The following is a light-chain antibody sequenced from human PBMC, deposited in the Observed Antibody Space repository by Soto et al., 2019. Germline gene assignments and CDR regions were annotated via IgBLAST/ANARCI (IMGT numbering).Light chain of an antibody. CDR3: SSYTSSSTLVV. V-gene: IGLV2-14*01. Sequence: TGTSSDVGGYNYVSWYQQHPGKAPKLMIYEVSNRPSGVSNRFSGSKSGNTASLTISGLQAEDEADYYCSSYTSSSTLVVFGGGTKLTVL. CDR1: SSDVGGYNY. J-gene: IGLJ2*01. CDR2: EVS.